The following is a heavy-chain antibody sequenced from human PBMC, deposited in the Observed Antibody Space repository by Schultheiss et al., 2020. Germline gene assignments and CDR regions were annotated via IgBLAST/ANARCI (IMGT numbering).Heavy chain of an antibody. J-gene: IGHJ6*02. Sequence: SETLSLTCAVYGGSFSGYYWSWIRQPPGKGLEWIGYIYYSGSTNYNPSLESRVTISVDTSKNQFSLQLNSVTPEDTAVYYCARGRRCVDYECSLGMDVWGQGTTVIVSS. CDR1: GGSFSGYY. CDR2: IYYSGST. V-gene: IGHV4-34*01. CDR3: ARGRRCVDYECSLGMDV. D-gene: IGHD4-17*01.